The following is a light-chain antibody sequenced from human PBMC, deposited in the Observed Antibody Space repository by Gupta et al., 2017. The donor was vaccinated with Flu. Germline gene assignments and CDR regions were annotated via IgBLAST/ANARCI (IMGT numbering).Light chain of an antibody. J-gene: IGLJ2*01. CDR2: EAN. CDR3: CSDVDNNTPV. CDR1: HIDDGCYKL. V-gene: IGLV2-23*01. Sequence: SALIQPATVLGYPEQSLTISCTRTHIDDGCYKLGSWYQKHPDKVTKLIIYEANKRPSGVSIHFSASKSGNAASLTISGRQAADEADYYCCSDVDNNTPVFGGGTKLTVL.